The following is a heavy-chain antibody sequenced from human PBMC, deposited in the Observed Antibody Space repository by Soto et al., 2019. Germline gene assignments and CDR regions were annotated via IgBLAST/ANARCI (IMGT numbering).Heavy chain of an antibody. CDR3: ARDEWVPAPIRYYGMDV. V-gene: IGHV5-10-1*01. Sequence: GETLKISCKGSGYSFTSYWISWVRQMPGKGLEWMGRIDPSDSYTKYSPSFQGHVTMSADRSISTAYLQWSSLQASDTAMYYCARDEWVPAPIRYYGMDVWGQATTVTVSS. J-gene: IGHJ6*02. D-gene: IGHD6-25*01. CDR1: GYSFTSYW. CDR2: IDPSDSYT.